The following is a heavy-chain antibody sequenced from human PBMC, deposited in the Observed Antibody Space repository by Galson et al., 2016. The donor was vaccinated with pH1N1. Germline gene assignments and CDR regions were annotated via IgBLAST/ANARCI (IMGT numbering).Heavy chain of an antibody. J-gene: IGHJ4*02. Sequence: SLRLSCAASGFTFNKYGMHWVRQAPGKGLEWVAVISYDGSNKYYADSVKGRFTIPRDDSKNMLYLQMNSLRAEDTAVYYCAKVVRGSSWPSFDYWGQGTLVTVSS. CDR1: GFTFNKYG. CDR3: AKVVRGSSWPSFDY. CDR2: ISYDGSNK. V-gene: IGHV3-30*18. D-gene: IGHD6-13*01.